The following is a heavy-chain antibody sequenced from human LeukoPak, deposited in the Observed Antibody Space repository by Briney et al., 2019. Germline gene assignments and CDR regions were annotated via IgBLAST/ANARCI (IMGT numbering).Heavy chain of an antibody. D-gene: IGHD3-3*02. Sequence: KPSETLSLTCSVSGYSISSGYYWGWIRQPPGKGLEWIGSIYHSGSTYYSPSLKSRVTISVDTSKNQFSLRLSSVTAADTAVYYCARDSHYGSYFDYWGQGTLVTVSS. CDR1: GYSISSGYY. CDR2: IYHSGST. J-gene: IGHJ4*02. V-gene: IGHV4-38-2*02. CDR3: ARDSHYGSYFDY.